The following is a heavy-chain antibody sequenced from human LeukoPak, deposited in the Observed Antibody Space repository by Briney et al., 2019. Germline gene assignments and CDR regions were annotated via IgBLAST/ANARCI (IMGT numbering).Heavy chain of an antibody. Sequence: PGGSLRLSCAASGFTFSSYGMSWVRQAPGKGLEWVSAISGSGGSTYYADSVKGRFTISRDNSKNTLYLQMNSLKAEDTAVYYCATDSSSLYEVEYWGRGTLVTVSS. V-gene: IGHV3-23*01. CDR3: ATDSSSLYEVEY. J-gene: IGHJ4*02. CDR2: ISGSGGST. D-gene: IGHD6-13*01. CDR1: GFTFSSYG.